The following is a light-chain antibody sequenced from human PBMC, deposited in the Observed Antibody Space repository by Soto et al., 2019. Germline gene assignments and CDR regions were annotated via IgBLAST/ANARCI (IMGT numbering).Light chain of an antibody. CDR1: QSVSSN. CDR3: QRYDNWPLT. J-gene: IGKJ4*01. CDR2: GES. V-gene: IGKV3-15*01. Sequence: ELVMTQSPATLSVSPGESATLSCRASQSVSSNLAWYQQKTGQAPRLLIYGESTRATGIPDRFSGSGSGTELNLTISRLQSEDFAVYYCQRYDNWPLTCGGGTKGDIK.